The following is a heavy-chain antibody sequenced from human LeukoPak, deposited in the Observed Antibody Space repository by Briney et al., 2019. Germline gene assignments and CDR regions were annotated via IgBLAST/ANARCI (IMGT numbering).Heavy chain of an antibody. Sequence: PSETLSLTCTVSGGSISSYYWSWIRQPPGKGLEWIGYIYYSGSTNYNPSLKSRVTISVDTSKNQFSLKLSSVTAADTAVYYCARPTVDTDAFDIWGQGTMVTVSS. CDR2: IYYSGST. CDR1: GGSISSYY. D-gene: IGHD5-18*01. J-gene: IGHJ3*02. V-gene: IGHV4-59*08. CDR3: ARPTVDTDAFDI.